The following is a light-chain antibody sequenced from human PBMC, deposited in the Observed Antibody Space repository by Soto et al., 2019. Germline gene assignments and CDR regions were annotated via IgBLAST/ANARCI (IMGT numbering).Light chain of an antibody. Sequence: DIRMTQSPSTLSTSVGDRVTITCRASQNIRGWLAWYQQKPGKAPKLLIYDASTLESGVPSRFSGSGSGTEFTLTIRSLQPDDFATYYCQQYNSYSWTFGQGTKVDIK. J-gene: IGKJ1*01. CDR2: DAS. CDR3: QQYNSYSWT. CDR1: QNIRGW. V-gene: IGKV1-5*01.